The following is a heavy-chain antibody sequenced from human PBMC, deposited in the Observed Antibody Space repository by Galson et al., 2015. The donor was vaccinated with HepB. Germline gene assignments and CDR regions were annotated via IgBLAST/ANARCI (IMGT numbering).Heavy chain of an antibody. CDR3: ASPFCTGGSCYPLWY. CDR2: VSGPGGST. D-gene: IGHD2-15*01. J-gene: IGHJ4*02. Sequence: SLRLSCAASGFTFSSYAMNWIRQTPGKGLEWVSAVSGPGGSTYYADSVKGRFTISRDNSKNTLYLHVNNLRAEDTAVYYCASPFCTGGSCYPLWYWGQGTLVTVSS. V-gene: IGHV3-23*01. CDR1: GFTFSSYA.